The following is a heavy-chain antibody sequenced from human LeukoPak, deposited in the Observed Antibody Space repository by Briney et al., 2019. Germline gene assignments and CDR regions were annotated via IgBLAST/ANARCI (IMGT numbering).Heavy chain of an antibody. Sequence: SETLSLTCTVPGGSISSSTYYWGWIRQPPGKGLEWIGTMFYRGSTYYNPSLKSRVTISVDTSKNQFSLKLSSVTAADTAVYYCARDFRFGGAFDYWGQGTLVTVSS. J-gene: IGHJ4*02. CDR1: GGSISSSTYY. CDR3: ARDFRFGGAFDY. CDR2: MFYRGST. V-gene: IGHV4-39*07. D-gene: IGHD3-10*01.